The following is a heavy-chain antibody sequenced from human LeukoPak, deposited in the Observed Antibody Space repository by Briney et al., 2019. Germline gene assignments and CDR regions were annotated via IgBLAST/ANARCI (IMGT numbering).Heavy chain of an antibody. Sequence: GGSLRLSCAASGFTFSSYGMHWVRQAPGKGXXXXAVIWYDGSNKYYADSVKGRFTISRDNSKNTLYLQMNSLRAEDTAVYYCARVAAAGSEYFQHWGQGTLVTVSS. CDR1: GFTFSSYG. CDR3: ARVAAAGSEYFQH. CDR2: IWYDGSNK. V-gene: IGHV3-33*01. D-gene: IGHD6-13*01. J-gene: IGHJ1*01.